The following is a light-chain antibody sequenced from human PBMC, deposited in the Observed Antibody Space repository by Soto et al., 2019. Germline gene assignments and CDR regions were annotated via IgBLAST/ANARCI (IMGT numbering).Light chain of an antibody. CDR2: NTN. CDR1: SSNIGRNS. V-gene: IGLV1-47*02. J-gene: IGLJ3*02. Sequence: QAVVTQPPSASGTPGQTVTISCSGSSSNIGRNSVFWYQQLPGTAPKLLISNTNHRPSGVPDRFSGSKSGTSASLAIRGLRSEDEADYYCATWDDSLSGGVFGGGTKLTVL. CDR3: ATWDDSLSGGV.